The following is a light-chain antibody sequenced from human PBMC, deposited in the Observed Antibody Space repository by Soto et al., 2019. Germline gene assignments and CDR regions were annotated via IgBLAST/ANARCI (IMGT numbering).Light chain of an antibody. CDR3: QQRSNWPPS. V-gene: IGKV3-11*01. CDR2: DAS. Sequence: EIVLTQSPATLSLSPGERATLSCRAGQSVSSYLAWYQQKPGQAPRLLIYDASNRATGIPARFSGSGSGTDFTLTISSLEPEDFALYYCQQRSNWPPSFGQGTKLEIK. J-gene: IGKJ2*03. CDR1: QSVSSY.